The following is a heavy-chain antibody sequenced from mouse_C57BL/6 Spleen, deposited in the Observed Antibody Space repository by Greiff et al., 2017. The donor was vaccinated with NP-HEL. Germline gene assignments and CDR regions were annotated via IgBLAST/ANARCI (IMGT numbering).Heavy chain of an antibody. CDR2: IYPRSGNT. Sequence: QVQLQQSGAELARPGASVKLSCKASGYTFTSYGISWVKQRTGQGLEWIGEIYPRSGNTYYNEKFKGKATLTADKSSSTAYMELRSLTSEDSAVYFCARGYYGSSYWYFDVWGTGTTVTFSS. CDR1: GYTFTSYG. CDR3: ARGYYGSSYWYFDV. J-gene: IGHJ1*03. D-gene: IGHD1-1*01. V-gene: IGHV1-81*01.